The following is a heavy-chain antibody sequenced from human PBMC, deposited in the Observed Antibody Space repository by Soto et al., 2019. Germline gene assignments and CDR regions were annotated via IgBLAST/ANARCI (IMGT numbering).Heavy chain of an antibody. CDR3: ARIHIVVAPVLGYNWFDP. CDR1: GGSISSSSYH. V-gene: IGHV4-39*01. D-gene: IGHD2-2*01. J-gene: IGHJ5*02. Sequence: SETLSLTCAVSGGSISSSSYHWGWIRQPPENGPEWIGSIYFSGSTYYNPSLKSRVTISVDTAKNQFSLNLRSLTAADTAVYYCARIHIVVAPVLGYNWFDPWGQGTLVTVSS. CDR2: IYFSGST.